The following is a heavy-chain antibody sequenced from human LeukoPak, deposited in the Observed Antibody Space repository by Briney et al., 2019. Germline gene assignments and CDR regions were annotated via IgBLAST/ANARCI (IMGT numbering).Heavy chain of an antibody. CDR2: IIPILGIA. J-gene: IGHJ5*02. Sequence: ASVKVSCEASGGTFSSYAISWVRQAPGQGLEWMGRIIPILGIANYAQKFQGRVTIAADKSTSTAYMELSSLRSEDTAVYYCARDLVVEPAASLERWFDPWGQGTLVTVSS. CDR3: ARDLVVEPAASLERWFDP. CDR1: GGTFSSYA. D-gene: IGHD2-2*01. V-gene: IGHV1-69*04.